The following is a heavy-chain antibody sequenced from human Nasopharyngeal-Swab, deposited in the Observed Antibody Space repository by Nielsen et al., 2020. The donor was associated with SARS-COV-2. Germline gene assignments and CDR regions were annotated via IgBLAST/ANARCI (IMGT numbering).Heavy chain of an antibody. D-gene: IGHD4-23*01. J-gene: IGHJ3*02. CDR1: GGTFSSYA. Sequence: SVKLSCNASGGTFSSYAISWVRQAPGQGLEWMGRIIPILGIANYAQKFQGRVTITADKSTSTAYMELSSLRSEDTAVYYCARVKGATVVTPNIFAFDIWGQGTMVTVSS. CDR2: IIPILGIA. CDR3: ARVKGATVVTPNIFAFDI. V-gene: IGHV1-69*04.